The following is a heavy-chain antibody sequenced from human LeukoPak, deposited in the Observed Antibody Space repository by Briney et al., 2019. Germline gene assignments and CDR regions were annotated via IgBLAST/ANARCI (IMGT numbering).Heavy chain of an antibody. V-gene: IGHV1-18*01. D-gene: IGHD3-3*01. J-gene: IGHJ4*02. CDR1: GYTFTSYG. CDR3: ARDRAGVNSWSGYFQQIDY. Sequence: ASVKVSCKASGYTFTSYGISWVRQAPGQGLEWMGWISAYNGNTNYAQKLQGRVTMTTDTSTSTAYMELRSLRSDDTAVYYCARDRAGVNSWSGYFQQIDYWGQGTLVTVSS. CDR2: ISAYNGNT.